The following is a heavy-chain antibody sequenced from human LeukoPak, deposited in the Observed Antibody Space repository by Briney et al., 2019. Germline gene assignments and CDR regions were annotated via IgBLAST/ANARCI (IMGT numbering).Heavy chain of an antibody. CDR1: VITLSGLW. CDR3: AIYCRGGGICRFDD. D-gene: IGHD2-15*01. Sequence: GGSLRLSCAASVITLSGLWMSWVRQAPGKGLQWVANIKEDGSETIYVDSVKGRFTISRDNARNSVYLQMNRLRAEDTAVYYCAIYCRGGGICRFDDWGQGIPVTVSS. V-gene: IGHV3-7*05. CDR2: IKEDGSET. J-gene: IGHJ4*02.